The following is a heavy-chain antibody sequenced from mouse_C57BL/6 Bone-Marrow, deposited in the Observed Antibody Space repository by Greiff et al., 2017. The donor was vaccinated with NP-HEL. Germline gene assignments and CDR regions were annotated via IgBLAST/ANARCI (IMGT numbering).Heavy chain of an antibody. J-gene: IGHJ2*01. CDR2: ISDGGSYT. V-gene: IGHV5-4*01. Sequence: EVKVVESGGGLVKPGGSLKLSCAASGFTFSSYAMSWVRQTPEKRLEWVATISDGGSYTYYPDNVKGRFTISRDNAKNNLYLQMSHLKSEDTAMYYCAREDYGSPYGYWGQGTTLTVSS. D-gene: IGHD2-1*01. CDR1: GFTFSSYA. CDR3: AREDYGSPYGY.